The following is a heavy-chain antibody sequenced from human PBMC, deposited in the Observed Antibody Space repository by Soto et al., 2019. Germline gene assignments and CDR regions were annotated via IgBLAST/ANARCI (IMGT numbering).Heavy chain of an antibody. CDR1: GFTFNHYG. CDR3: ATDCSDYNCYSN. Sequence: QVQLVESGGGVVQPGRSLTLSCAASGFTFNHYGMYWVRQAPGKGLEWVALIWYDGSNKYYADSVKGRFTISRDNSKNTLYLQMNSLRADDTAVYYCATDCSDYNCYSNWGQGTLVTVSS. D-gene: IGHD2-15*01. CDR2: IWYDGSNK. V-gene: IGHV3-33*01. J-gene: IGHJ4*02.